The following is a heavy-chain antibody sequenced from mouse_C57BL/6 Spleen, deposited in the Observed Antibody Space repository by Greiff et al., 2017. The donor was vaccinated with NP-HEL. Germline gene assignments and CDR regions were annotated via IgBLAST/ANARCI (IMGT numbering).Heavy chain of an antibody. Sequence: EVHLVESGEGLVKPGGSLKLSCAASGFTFSSYAMSWVRQTPEKRLEWVAYISSGGDYIYYADTVKGRFTISRDNARNTLYLQMSSLKSEDTAMYYCTRDGAAQATFDYWGQGTTLTVSS. J-gene: IGHJ2*01. D-gene: IGHD3-2*02. CDR3: TRDGAAQATFDY. CDR1: GFTFSSYA. CDR2: ISSGGDYI. V-gene: IGHV5-9-1*02.